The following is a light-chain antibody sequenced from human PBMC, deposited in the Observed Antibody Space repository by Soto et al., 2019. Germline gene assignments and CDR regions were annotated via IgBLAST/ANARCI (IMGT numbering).Light chain of an antibody. CDR2: EVS. J-gene: IGLJ2*01. CDR3: SSYAGSNNLGV. CDR1: SSDVGGYNY. V-gene: IGLV2-8*01. Sequence: SALTQPPSASGSPGQSVTISCSGTSSDVGGYNYVSWYQQHPGKAPKLMIYEVSKRPSGVPDRFSGSKSGNTASLTVSGLQAEDEGDYYCSSYAGSNNLGVFGGGTQLTVL.